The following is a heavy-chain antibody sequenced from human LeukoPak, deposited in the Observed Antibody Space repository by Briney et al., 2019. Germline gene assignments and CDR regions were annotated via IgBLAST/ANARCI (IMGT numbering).Heavy chain of an antibody. CDR3: ARGDYGDYYFDY. CDR1: GFTFSSYA. Sequence: GGSLRLSCAASGFTFSSYAMHWVRQAPGKGLEWVAVISYDGSNKYYADSVKGRLTISRDNSKNTLYLQMNSLRAEDTAVYYCARGDYGDYYFDYWGQGTLVTVSS. D-gene: IGHD4-17*01. CDR2: ISYDGSNK. V-gene: IGHV3-30-3*01. J-gene: IGHJ4*02.